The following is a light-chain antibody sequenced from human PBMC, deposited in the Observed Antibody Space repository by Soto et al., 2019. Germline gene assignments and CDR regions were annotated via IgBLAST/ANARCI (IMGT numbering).Light chain of an antibody. J-gene: IGKJ5*01. CDR2: DAS. Sequence: EIVLPQSPATLPLSPGERATLSCRASQRVSSYLAWYQQKPGQAPRLLIYDASNRATGIPARFSGSGSGTDFTLTISSLEPEDFAVYYCQQRSNWQITFGQGTRLEIK. V-gene: IGKV3-11*01. CDR3: QQRSNWQIT. CDR1: QRVSSY.